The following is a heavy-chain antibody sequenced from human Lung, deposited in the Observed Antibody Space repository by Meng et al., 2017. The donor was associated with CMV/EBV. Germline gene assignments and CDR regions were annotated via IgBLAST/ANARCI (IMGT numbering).Heavy chain of an antibody. CDR3: ARGGLSTALPEAPSSSSIDN. D-gene: IGHD2/OR15-2a*01. CDR2: INPNSGGT. J-gene: IGHJ4*02. V-gene: IGHV1-2*02. CDR1: GYTFTGYF. Sequence: ASVXVSXKASGYTFTGYFMHWVRQAPGQGLEWMGWINPNSGGTNYAQKFQGRVIMTWDTSISSAYMQLSRLTSNDTAVFYCARGGLSTALPEAPSSSSIDNWGQ.